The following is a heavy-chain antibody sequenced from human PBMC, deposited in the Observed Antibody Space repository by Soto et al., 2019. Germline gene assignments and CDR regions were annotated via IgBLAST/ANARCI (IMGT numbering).Heavy chain of an antibody. J-gene: IGHJ3*02. V-gene: IGHV3-21*01. D-gene: IGHD3-22*01. CDR2: ISSSSSYI. Sequence: GGSLRLSCAASGFTFSSYSMNWVRQAPGKGLEWVSSISSSSSYIYYADSVKGRFTISRDNAKNSLYLQMNSLRAEDTAVYYCAGHYYDSLEDAFDIWGQGTMVTVSS. CDR1: GFTFSSYS. CDR3: AGHYYDSLEDAFDI.